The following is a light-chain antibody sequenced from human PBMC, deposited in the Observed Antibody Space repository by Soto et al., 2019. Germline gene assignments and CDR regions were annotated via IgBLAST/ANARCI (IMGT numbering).Light chain of an antibody. Sequence: DIQMTQSPSSLSASVGDRVTITCRASQTINKYLNWYQQKPGKAPKLLIYTSSTLASGVPSRFSGSRPGTNFTLTISSLQAEDFATYYCQQCYNITQTVGQGTKVDIK. CDR3: QQCYNITQT. CDR1: QTINKY. V-gene: IGKV1-39*01. J-gene: IGKJ1*01. CDR2: TSS.